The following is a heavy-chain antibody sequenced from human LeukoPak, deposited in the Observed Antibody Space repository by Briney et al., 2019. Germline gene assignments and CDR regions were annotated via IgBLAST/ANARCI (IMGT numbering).Heavy chain of an antibody. D-gene: IGHD5-18*01. Sequence: SETLSLTCAVYGGSFSGYYRSWIRQPPGKGLEWIGEINHSGSTNYNPSLKSRVTISVDTSKNQFSLKLSSVTAADTAVYYCARGRVGYSYGYGTFDYWGQGTLVTVSS. J-gene: IGHJ4*02. V-gene: IGHV4-34*01. CDR3: ARGRVGYSYGYGTFDY. CDR1: GGSFSGYY. CDR2: INHSGST.